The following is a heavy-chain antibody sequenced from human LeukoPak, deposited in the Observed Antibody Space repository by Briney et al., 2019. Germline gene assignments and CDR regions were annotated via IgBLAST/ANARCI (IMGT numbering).Heavy chain of an antibody. D-gene: IGHD3-10*01. CDR1: GYTFTGYY. Sequence: ASVKVSCKASGYTFTGYYMHWVRQAPGQGLEWMGWINPNSGGTNYAQKFQGRVTMTRDTSISTAYMELSRLRSDDTAVYYCARDNYYYGSGSDAFDIWGQGTMVTVSS. J-gene: IGHJ3*02. CDR3: ARDNYYYGSGSDAFDI. V-gene: IGHV1-2*02. CDR2: INPNSGGT.